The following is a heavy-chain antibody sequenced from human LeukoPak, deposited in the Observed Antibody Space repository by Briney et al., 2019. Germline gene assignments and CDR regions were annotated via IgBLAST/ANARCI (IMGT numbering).Heavy chain of an antibody. V-gene: IGHV3-23*01. D-gene: IGHD3-22*01. CDR1: GFVFNNYG. CDR2: ISNDGGGT. Sequence: GGSLRLSCAASGFVFNNYGLTWVRQAPGKGLEWVSAISNDGGGTTYADFVKGWFTISRDNSKNTLFLQMNSLRAEDTALYYCAKGSSGYFLDLWGHGTLVTVSS. J-gene: IGHJ5*02. CDR3: AKGSSGYFLDL.